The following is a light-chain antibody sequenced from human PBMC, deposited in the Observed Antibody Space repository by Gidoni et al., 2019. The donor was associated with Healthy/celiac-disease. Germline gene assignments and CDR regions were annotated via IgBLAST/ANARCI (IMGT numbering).Light chain of an antibody. J-gene: IGKJ4*01. CDR1: QSVSSSY. Sequence: EMVLTQSPGTLSLSPGERATPSCRASQSVSSSYLAWYQQKPGQAPRLLIYGASSRATGIPARFSGSGSGTDLTLTISRLEPEDFAVYYCQQYGSSPLTFGGGTKVEIK. V-gene: IGKV3-20*01. CDR3: QQYGSSPLT. CDR2: GAS.